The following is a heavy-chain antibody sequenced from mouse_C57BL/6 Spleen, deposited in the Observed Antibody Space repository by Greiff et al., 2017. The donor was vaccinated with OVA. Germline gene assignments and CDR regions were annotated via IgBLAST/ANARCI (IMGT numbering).Heavy chain of an antibody. CDR3: ARRDYYGSSNYYAMDY. V-gene: IGHV1-19*01. J-gene: IGHJ4*01. CDR2: INPYNGGT. CDR1: GYTFTDYY. Sequence: VHVKQSGPVLVKPGASVKMSCKASGYTFTDYYMNWVKQSHGKSLEWIGVINPYNGGTSYNQKFKGKATLTVDKSSSTAYMELNSLTSEDSAVYYCARRDYYGSSNYYAMDYWGQGTSVTVSS. D-gene: IGHD1-1*01.